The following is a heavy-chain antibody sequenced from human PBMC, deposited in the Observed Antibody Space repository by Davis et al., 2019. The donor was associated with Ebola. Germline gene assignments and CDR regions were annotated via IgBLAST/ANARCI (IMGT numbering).Heavy chain of an antibody. V-gene: IGHV3-53*01. Sequence: GGSLRLSCAASGFIVSDKYMSWVRQAPGKGLEWVSVIYRDGRMYHADSVKGRFTISRDNSKNTLYLQMNGLRVDDTAIYYCAKDTSNIWFDIWGQGTMVTVSS. CDR1: GFIVSDKY. CDR3: AKDTSNIWFDI. J-gene: IGHJ3*02. CDR2: IYRDGRM. D-gene: IGHD2-15*01.